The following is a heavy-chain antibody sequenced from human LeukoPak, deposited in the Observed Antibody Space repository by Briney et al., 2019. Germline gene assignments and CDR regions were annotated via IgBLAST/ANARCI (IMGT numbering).Heavy chain of an antibody. CDR2: INPNTGNP. D-gene: IGHD3-3*01. Sequence: ASVKVSFKASGYTVTMYAMNWVRQAPGQGLEGMGWINPNTGNPTYAPGFTGGFVFSLDTSVSTAYLQISSLKLEDTAVYYCARAPYDFWSGLDYFFDYWGQGTLVTVSS. CDR3: ARAPYDFWSGLDYFFDY. V-gene: IGHV7-4-1*02. CDR1: GYTVTMYA. J-gene: IGHJ4*02.